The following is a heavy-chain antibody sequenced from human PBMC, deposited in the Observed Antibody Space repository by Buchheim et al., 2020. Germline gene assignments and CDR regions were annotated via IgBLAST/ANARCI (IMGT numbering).Heavy chain of an antibody. CDR3: AKMEELLRFLEWSQVYYYYGMDV. V-gene: IGHV4-39*01. Sequence: QLQLQESGPGLVKPSETLSLTCTVSGGSISSSSYYWGWIRQPPGKGLEWIGSIYYSGSTYYNPSLKSRVTISVDTSKNQFSLKLSSVTAADTAVYYCAKMEELLRFLEWSQVYYYYGMDVWGQGTT. CDR1: GGSISSSSYY. J-gene: IGHJ6*02. D-gene: IGHD3-3*01. CDR2: IYYSGST.